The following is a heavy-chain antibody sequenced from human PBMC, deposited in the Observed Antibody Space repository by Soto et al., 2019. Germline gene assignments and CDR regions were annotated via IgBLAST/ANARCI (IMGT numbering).Heavy chain of an antibody. CDR1: GFAFKDSS. Sequence: VLLVESGGGLVQPGGSLKLSCAASGFAFKDSSIHWVRQASGKGLEWVGRIRDRAYSYATAYAASGKGRFTISRDDSRNTGYLQMNSLKTEDTAIYYCTRFVSAAQDYWGQGPLVPVSS. D-gene: IGHD2-15*01. J-gene: IGHJ4*02. CDR2: IRDRAYSYAT. V-gene: IGHV3-73*01. CDR3: TRFVSAAQDY.